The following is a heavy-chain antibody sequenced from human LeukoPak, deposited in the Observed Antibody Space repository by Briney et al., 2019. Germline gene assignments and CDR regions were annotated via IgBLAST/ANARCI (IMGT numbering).Heavy chain of an antibody. CDR1: GGTFSSYA. CDR3: ASYYYDSSGYYPTLSYFDY. V-gene: IGHV1-69*04. CDR2: IIPIFGIA. J-gene: IGHJ4*02. D-gene: IGHD3-22*01. Sequence: SVKISCKASGGTFSSYAISWVRQAPGQGLEWMGRIIPIFGIANYAQKFQGRVTITADKSTSTAYMELSSLRSEDTAVYYCASYYYDSSGYYPTLSYFDYWGQGTLVTVSS.